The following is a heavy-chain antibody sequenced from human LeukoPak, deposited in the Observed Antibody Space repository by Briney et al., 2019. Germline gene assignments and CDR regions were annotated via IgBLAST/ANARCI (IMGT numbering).Heavy chain of an antibody. Sequence: SETLSLTCTVSGGSVTTDYWSWIRQPPGKGLERIGYISYTGSTNYNPSLKSRGTMSVDTSKNQFSLKLSSVTAADTAVYYCARVGDWNDLVYWGQGTLVTVSS. V-gene: IGHV4-59*02. CDR3: ARVGDWNDLVY. CDR1: GGSVTTDY. CDR2: ISYTGST. D-gene: IGHD1-1*01. J-gene: IGHJ4*02.